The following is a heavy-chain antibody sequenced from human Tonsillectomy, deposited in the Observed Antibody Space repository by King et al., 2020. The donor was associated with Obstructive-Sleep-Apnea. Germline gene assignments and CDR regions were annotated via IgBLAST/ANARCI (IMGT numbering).Heavy chain of an antibody. Sequence: VQLVESGGGLVQPGRSLRLSCAASGFTFDDYAIPWVRQTPGKGLEWVSGISWDSDSIGSADSVKGRFTISRDNAKNSLYLQMNILRPEDTALYYCAKDTLTGYTYGRGFDYWGQGTLVTVSS. J-gene: IGHJ4*02. CDR3: AKDTLTGYTYGRGFDY. CDR2: ISWDSDSI. V-gene: IGHV3-9*01. D-gene: IGHD5-18*01. CDR1: GFTFDDYA.